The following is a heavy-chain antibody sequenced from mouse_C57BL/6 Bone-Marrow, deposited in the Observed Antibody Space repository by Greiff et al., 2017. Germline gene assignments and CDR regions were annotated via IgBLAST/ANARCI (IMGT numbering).Heavy chain of an antibody. CDR3: ARPYGSSLAWFAY. Sequence: EVKLVESGGDLVKPGGSLKLSCAASGFTFSSYGMSWVRQTPDKRLEWVATISSGGSYIYYPDSVKGRFTITRDNAKNTLYLQMSSLKSEDTAMYYCARPYGSSLAWFAYWGQGTLVTVSA. V-gene: IGHV5-6*01. CDR2: ISSGGSYI. D-gene: IGHD1-1*01. CDR1: GFTFSSYG. J-gene: IGHJ3*01.